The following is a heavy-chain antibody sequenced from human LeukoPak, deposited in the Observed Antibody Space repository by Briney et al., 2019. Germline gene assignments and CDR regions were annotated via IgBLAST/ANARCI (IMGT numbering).Heavy chain of an antibody. V-gene: IGHV1-24*01. CDR2: FDPEDGET. J-gene: IGHJ4*02. Sequence: ASVKVSCKVSGYTLTELSMHWVRQAPGKGLEWMGGFDPEDGETFYAQKFQGRVTMTEDTSTDTAYMELSSLRSEDTAVYYCATDYYYDSSGSYYTVDYWGQGTPVTVSS. CDR1: GYTLTELS. CDR3: ATDYYYDSSGSYYTVDY. D-gene: IGHD3-22*01.